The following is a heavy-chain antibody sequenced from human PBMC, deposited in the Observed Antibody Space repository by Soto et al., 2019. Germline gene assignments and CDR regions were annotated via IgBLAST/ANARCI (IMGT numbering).Heavy chain of an antibody. V-gene: IGHV4-4*02. CDR1: GGSISTSNL. CDR2: VYRTGST. D-gene: IGHD3-22*01. Sequence: LETLSLTCAVSGGSISTSNLWSWVRQPPGKGLEWIGEVYRTGSTNYNPSLESRLTISVDKSKNQFSLKLSSATAADTAVYYCARGSYYYDSSGYYHYWGQGTLVTVSS. J-gene: IGHJ4*02. CDR3: ARGSYYYDSSGYYHY.